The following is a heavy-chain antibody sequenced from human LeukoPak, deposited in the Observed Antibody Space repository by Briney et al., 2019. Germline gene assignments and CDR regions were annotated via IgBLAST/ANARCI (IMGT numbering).Heavy chain of an antibody. J-gene: IGHJ2*01. CDR2: ISGSGGST. CDR3: AKGDYCSSTSCPLGY. Sequence: GRSLRLSCAASGFAFSSYAMSWVRQAPGKGLEWVSVISGSGGSTYYADSVKGRFTISRDNSKNTLYLQMNSLRAEDTALYYCAKGDYCSSTSCPLGYGGRGPRATVPS. D-gene: IGHD2-2*01. V-gene: IGHV3-23*01. CDR1: GFAFSSYA.